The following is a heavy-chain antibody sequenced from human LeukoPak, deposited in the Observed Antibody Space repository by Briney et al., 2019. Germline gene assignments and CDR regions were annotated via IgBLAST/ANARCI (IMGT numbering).Heavy chain of an antibody. J-gene: IGHJ3*02. CDR3: ATARLRYFDWPDAFDI. Sequence: GASAKVSCKVSGYTLTELSMHWVRQAPGKGLEWMGGFDPEDGETIYAQRFQGRVTMTEDTSTDTAYMELSSLRSEDTAVYYCATARLRYFDWPDAFDIWGQGTMVTVSS. CDR1: GYTLTELS. CDR2: FDPEDGET. D-gene: IGHD3-9*01. V-gene: IGHV1-24*01.